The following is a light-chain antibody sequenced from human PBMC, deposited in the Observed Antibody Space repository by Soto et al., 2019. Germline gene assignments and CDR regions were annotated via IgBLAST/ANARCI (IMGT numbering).Light chain of an antibody. CDR3: QQYSHLIT. CDR1: QDISNY. V-gene: IGKV1-33*01. Sequence: DIQMTQYQSSLSASVGDRVTITCQASQDISNYLNWYQQKLGKAPKLLIYDASNLETGVPSRFSGSGSGTDFTFTISSLQPEDIATYYCQQYSHLITFGQGTRLEIK. J-gene: IGKJ5*01. CDR2: DAS.